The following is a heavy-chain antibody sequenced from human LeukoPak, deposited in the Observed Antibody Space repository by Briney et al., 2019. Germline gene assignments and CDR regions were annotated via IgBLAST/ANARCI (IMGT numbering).Heavy chain of an antibody. CDR3: ARGGSRLTTAGDLDY. CDR1: GGSISSYY. D-gene: IGHD3-16*01. J-gene: IGHJ4*02. CDR2: IYYSGST. V-gene: IGHV4-59*08. Sequence: SETLSLTCTVSGGSISSYYWSWIRQPPGKGLEWIGYIYYSGSTSYNPSLKSRVTISVDMSKNQFSLKLSSVTAADTAVYYCARGGSRLTTAGDLDYWGQGTLVTVSS.